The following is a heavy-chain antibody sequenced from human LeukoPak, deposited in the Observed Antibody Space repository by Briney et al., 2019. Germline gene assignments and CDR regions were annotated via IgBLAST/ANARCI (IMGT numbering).Heavy chain of an antibody. CDR3: AREVWGYDFWSGYYYYMDV. V-gene: IGHV4-39*07. J-gene: IGHJ6*03. D-gene: IGHD3-3*01. CDR2: IYYSGST. CDR1: GGSISSSSYY. Sequence: PSETLSLTCTVSGGSISSSSYYWGWIRQPPGKGLEWIGSIYYSGSTYYNPSLKSRFTISVDTSKNQFSLKLSSVTAADTAVYYCAREVWGYDFWSGYYYYMDVWGKGTTVTVSS.